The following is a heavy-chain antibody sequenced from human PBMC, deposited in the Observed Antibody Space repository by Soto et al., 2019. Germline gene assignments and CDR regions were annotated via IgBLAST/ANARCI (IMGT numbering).Heavy chain of an antibody. CDR1: GFTFSFYS. CDR2: ISSSSSYR. Sequence: GGSLRLSCAASGFTFSFYSMNWVRQAPGKRLEWVSSISSSSSYRYYADSVKGRFTISRDNAKNSLFLQMNSLRAEDTAVYYCARSQYCGGDCYSDRADYWGQGT. J-gene: IGHJ4*02. V-gene: IGHV3-21*01. D-gene: IGHD2-21*02. CDR3: ARSQYCGGDCYSDRADY.